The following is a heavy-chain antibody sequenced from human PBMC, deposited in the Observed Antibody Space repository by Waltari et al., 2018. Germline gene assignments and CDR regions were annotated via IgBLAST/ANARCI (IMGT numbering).Heavy chain of an antibody. V-gene: IGHV4-59*01. J-gene: IGHJ6*03. CDR3: ARDNWGSDYYYMDV. Sequence: QVQLQESGPGLVKPSETLSLTCAVSGYFISRSYWRWIRQPPGKGLEWIGYIYYSGSTNYNPSLKSRVTISVDTSKNQFSLKLSSVTAADTAVYYCARDNWGSDYYYMDVWGKGTTVTVSS. D-gene: IGHD7-27*01. CDR2: IYYSGST. CDR1: GYFISRSY.